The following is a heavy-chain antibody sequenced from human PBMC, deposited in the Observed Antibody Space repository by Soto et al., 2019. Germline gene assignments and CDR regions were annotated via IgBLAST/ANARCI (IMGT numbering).Heavy chain of an antibody. J-gene: IGHJ6*02. D-gene: IGHD3-3*01. CDR3: ARTFTIFGVVLDV. CDR2: IDPSDSYT. Sequence: PGESLKISCKGSGYSFTSYWISWVRQMPGKGLEWMGRIDPSDSYTNYSPSVQGQVTISADKSISTAYLQWSSLKASDTAMYYCARTFTIFGVVLDVWGQGTTVTVSS. V-gene: IGHV5-10-1*04. CDR1: GYSFTSYW.